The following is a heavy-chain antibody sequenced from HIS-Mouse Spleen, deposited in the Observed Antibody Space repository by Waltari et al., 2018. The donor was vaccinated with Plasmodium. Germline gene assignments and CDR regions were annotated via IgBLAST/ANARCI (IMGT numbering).Heavy chain of an antibody. D-gene: IGHD6-13*01. CDR3: ASSWYWYFDL. V-gene: IGHV3-7*01. J-gene: IGHJ2*01. CDR2: IKQDGSEK. CDR1: GCTLSSYL. Sequence: EVQLVEPGGGLVQPGGSLLLSCADYGCTLSSYLMSWGRQAPGKGLEWVANIKQDGSEKYYVDSVKGRFTISRDNAKNSLYLQMNSLRAEDTAVYYCASSWYWYFDLWGRGTLVTVSS.